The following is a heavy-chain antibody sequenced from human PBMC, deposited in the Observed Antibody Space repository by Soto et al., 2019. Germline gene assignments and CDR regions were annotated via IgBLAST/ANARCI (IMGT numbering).Heavy chain of an antibody. CDR3: AKDRVVVVVAAPPGWFDP. J-gene: IGHJ5*02. CDR2: ISGSGGST. Sequence: EVQLLESGGGLVQPGGSLRLSCAASGFTFSSYAMSWVRQAPGKGLEWVSAISGSGGSTYYADSVKGRFTISRDNXKXTXSLQMNSLRAEDTAVYYCAKDRVVVVVAAPPGWFDPWGQGTLVTVSS. V-gene: IGHV3-23*01. D-gene: IGHD2-15*01. CDR1: GFTFSSYA.